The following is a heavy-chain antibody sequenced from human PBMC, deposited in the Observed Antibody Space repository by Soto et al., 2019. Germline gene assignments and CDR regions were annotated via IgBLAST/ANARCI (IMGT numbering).Heavy chain of an antibody. D-gene: IGHD2-15*01. Sequence: EVQLVESGGGLVQPGGSLRLSWEASGFPFRSYWMPWFRQAPGKGRVGVPGINGEGSSTSYADSVKGRFTISRENAKNTLYLQMNSLRAEDTAVYYCVRTSLVVAAATREDYWGQGTLVTVSS. CDR2: INGEGSST. V-gene: IGHV3-74*01. J-gene: IGHJ4*02. CDR1: GFPFRSYW. CDR3: VRTSLVVAAATREDY.